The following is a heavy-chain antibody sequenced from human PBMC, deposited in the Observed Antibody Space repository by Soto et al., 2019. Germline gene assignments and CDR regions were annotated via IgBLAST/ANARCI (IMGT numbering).Heavy chain of an antibody. V-gene: IGHV3-49*04. Sequence: GVSLRLSCTASGFTFGDYAMTWVRRDSGKELQRVGFIRSKAYGGTTAYAASVKGRFTISRDDSKSIAYLQMNSLKTEDAAVYYYTRADYYDSRGYLRLWGQGTPGKVSS. J-gene: IGHJ4*02. CDR1: GFTFGDYA. D-gene: IGHD3-22*01. CDR3: TRADYYDSRGYLRL. CDR2: IRSKAYGGTT.